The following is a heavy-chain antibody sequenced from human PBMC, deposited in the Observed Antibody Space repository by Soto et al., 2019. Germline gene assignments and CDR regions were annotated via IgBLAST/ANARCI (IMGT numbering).Heavy chain of an antibody. CDR3: ARGSGFQAGVHGY. Sequence: GGSLRLSCAASGFSFSSYWMHWVRQVPGRGLVWVSGINSDGAATKYADSVKGRFAISRDNANNTLHLQMSSLRAEDTAVYYCARGSGFQAGVHGYWGQGTLVTVSS. CDR1: GFSFSSYW. J-gene: IGHJ4*02. CDR2: INSDGAAT. D-gene: IGHD6-25*01. V-gene: IGHV3-74*03.